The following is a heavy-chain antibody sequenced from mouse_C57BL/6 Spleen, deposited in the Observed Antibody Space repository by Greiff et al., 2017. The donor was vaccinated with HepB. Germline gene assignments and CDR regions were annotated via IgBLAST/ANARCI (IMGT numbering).Heavy chain of an antibody. CDR3: ARTLGRYYFDY. CDR1: GFTFSDYG. J-gene: IGHJ2*01. CDR2: ISSGSSTI. V-gene: IGHV5-17*01. Sequence: EVKLVESGGGLVKPGGSLKLSCAASGFTFSDYGMHWVRQAPEKGLEWVAYISSGSSTIYYADTVKGRFTISRDNAKNTLFLQMTSLRSEDTAMYYCARTLGRYYFDYWGQGTTLTVSS. D-gene: IGHD4-1*01.